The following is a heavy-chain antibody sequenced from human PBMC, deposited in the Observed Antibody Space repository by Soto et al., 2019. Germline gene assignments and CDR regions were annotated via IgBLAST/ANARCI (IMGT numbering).Heavy chain of an antibody. D-gene: IGHD2-2*02. J-gene: IGHJ4*02. V-gene: IGHV5-51*01. CDR1: GYSFTTYW. Sequence: PGESLKISCETSGYSFTTYWVGWVRQMPGKGLKWMGLIYPGDSDTRYSPSFQGQVTVSADKSLSTAYLQWSSLKASDTAIYYCARHGLCSTTSCYMDYWGQGTLVTVSS. CDR3: ARHGLCSTTSCYMDY. CDR2: IYPGDSDT.